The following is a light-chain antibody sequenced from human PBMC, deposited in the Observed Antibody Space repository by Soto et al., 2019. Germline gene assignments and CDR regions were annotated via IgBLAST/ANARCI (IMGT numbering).Light chain of an antibody. CDR2: EVT. CDR3: SSYSKNRTLL. J-gene: IGLJ2*01. Sequence: QSALTQPASVSGSPGQSITVSCTGTSRDIGAHNFVSWYQQHPGKAPRLIIYEVTNRPSGLSDRFSGSKSGNTASLIISALQAEDEADYFCSSYSKNRTLLFGGGTKVTVL. CDR1: SRDIGAHNF. V-gene: IGLV2-14*01.